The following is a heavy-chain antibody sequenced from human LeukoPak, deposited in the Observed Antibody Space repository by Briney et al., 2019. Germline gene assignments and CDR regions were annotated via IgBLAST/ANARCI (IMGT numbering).Heavy chain of an antibody. J-gene: IGHJ6*02. Sequence: SETLSLTCTVSGGSISSGSYYWSWIRQPAGKGLEWIGRIYTSGSTNYNPSLKSRVTISVDTSKNQFSLKLSSVTAADTAVYYCARADSSGYLNYGMDVWGQGTTVTVSS. CDR1: GGSISSGSYY. V-gene: IGHV4-61*02. CDR2: IYTSGST. CDR3: ARADSSGYLNYGMDV. D-gene: IGHD3-22*01.